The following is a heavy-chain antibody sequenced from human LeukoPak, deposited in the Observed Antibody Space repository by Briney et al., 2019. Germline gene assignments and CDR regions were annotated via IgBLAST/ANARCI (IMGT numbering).Heavy chain of an antibody. J-gene: IGHJ4*02. CDR3: AKDSSDYTHLDY. V-gene: IGHV3-23*01. Sequence: GGSLRLSCAASGFTFSSYTMSWVRQAPGKGLEWVSTITTSDGNTYYADSVKGRFTVSRDNSKNTLYLQMNSLRAEDTAVYYCAKDSSDYTHLDYWGQGTLVTVSS. CDR1: GFTFSSYT. CDR2: ITTSDGNT. D-gene: IGHD6-19*01.